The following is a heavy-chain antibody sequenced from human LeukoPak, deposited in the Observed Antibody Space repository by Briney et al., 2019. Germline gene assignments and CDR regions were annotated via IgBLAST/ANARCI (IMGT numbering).Heavy chain of an antibody. CDR1: GGSFSGYY. CDR2: IYYSGST. Sequence: SETLSLTCAVYGGSFSGYYWSWIRQPPGKGLEWIGYIYYSGSTNYNPSLKSRVTISVDTSKNQFSLKLSSVTAADTAVYYCARGYSSGWWENYYYYGMDVWGQGTTVTVSS. D-gene: IGHD6-19*01. CDR3: ARGYSSGWWENYYYYGMDV. J-gene: IGHJ6*02. V-gene: IGHV4-59*01.